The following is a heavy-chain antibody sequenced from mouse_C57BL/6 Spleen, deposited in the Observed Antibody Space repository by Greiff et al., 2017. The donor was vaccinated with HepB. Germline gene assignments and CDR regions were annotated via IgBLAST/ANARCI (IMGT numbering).Heavy chain of an antibody. V-gene: IGHV1-81*01. D-gene: IGHD2-4*01. CDR1: GYTFTSYG. Sequence: QVQLKQSGAELARPGASVKLSCKASGYTFTSYGISWVKQRTGQGLEWIGEIYPRSGNTYYNEKFKGKATLTADKSSSTAYMELRSLTSEDSAVYFWAREGDYDYDDYAMDYWGQGTSVTVSS. CDR3: AREGDYDYDDYAMDY. CDR2: IYPRSGNT. J-gene: IGHJ4*01.